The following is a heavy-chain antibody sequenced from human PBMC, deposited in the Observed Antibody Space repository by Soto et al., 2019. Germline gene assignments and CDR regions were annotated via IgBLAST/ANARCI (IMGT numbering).Heavy chain of an antibody. V-gene: IGHV3-33*08. CDR1: GFIFTSYA. D-gene: IGHD3-10*01. J-gene: IGHJ5*02. CDR2: IVSNGNNK. CDR3: ARESVNDYYGSGSYST. Sequence: LRLSCAASGFIFTSYAMTWVRQAPGKGLEWVSVIVSNGNNKYYADSVKGRFTISRDNSKNTLYLQMNSLRAEDTAVYYCARESVNDYYGSGSYSTWGQGTLVTVSS.